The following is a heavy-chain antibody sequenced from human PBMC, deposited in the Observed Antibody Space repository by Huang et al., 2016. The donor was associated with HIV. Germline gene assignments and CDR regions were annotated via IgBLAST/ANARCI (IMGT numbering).Heavy chain of an antibody. D-gene: IGHD3-3*01. J-gene: IGHJ4*02. V-gene: IGHV4-61*09. CDR1: GASIASGRYF. CDR3: ARGRVTSSGVVQSYDY. CDR2: IYTAGST. Sequence: VQLQESGPGLVKPSQTLSLSCNVSGASIASGRYFWNWIWQPAGGGLEWIGHIYTAGSTAYNPSLKSRVAVSSDTSKNQFSLSLRSVTAADTAGYFCARGRVTSSGVVQSYDYWGQGSLVTVSS.